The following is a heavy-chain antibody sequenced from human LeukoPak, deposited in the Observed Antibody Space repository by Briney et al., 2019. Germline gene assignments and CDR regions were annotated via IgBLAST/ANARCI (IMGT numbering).Heavy chain of an antibody. CDR2: IDFGGRII. J-gene: IGHJ4*02. CDR1: GFTFSSYE. V-gene: IGHV3-48*03. D-gene: IGHD6-13*01. CDR3: ARGTIAAPGTDY. Sequence: PGGSLRLSCVASGFTFSSYEMNWVRQVPGKALEWVSYIDFGGRIINYADHVKGRFTISRDNAKNSVYLQMNSLRAEDTAMYYCARGTIAAPGTDYWGQGTLVTVSS.